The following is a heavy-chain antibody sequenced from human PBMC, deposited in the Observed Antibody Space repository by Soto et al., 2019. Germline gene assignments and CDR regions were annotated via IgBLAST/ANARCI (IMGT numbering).Heavy chain of an antibody. CDR3: ARLTYYDKRGYPGIEVFDV. V-gene: IGHV5-51*01. CDR2: INPRGAET. CDR1: GYGFRDYW. J-gene: IGHJ3*01. D-gene: IGHD3-22*01. Sequence: PGESLKISCKCSGYGFRDYWIAWVRQTPGKGLEWMGNINPRGAETRYSPYSQGQITLSADNSITTAYLQWSSLQASDTAMYFCARLTYYDKRGYPGIEVFDVWGQGTMVTVSS.